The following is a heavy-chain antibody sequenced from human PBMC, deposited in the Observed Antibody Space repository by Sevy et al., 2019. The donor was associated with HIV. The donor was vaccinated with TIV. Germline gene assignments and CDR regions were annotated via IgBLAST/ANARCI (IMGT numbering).Heavy chain of an antibody. V-gene: IGHV1-46*01. J-gene: IGHJ6*02. CDR3: ARSSSSSHYYYGMDV. Sequence: ASVKVSCKASGYTFTSYYMHWVRQAPGQGLEWMGIINPSGGSTSYAQKFQGRVTMTRDTSTSTVYMELSSLRSEDTAVYYCARSSSSSHYYYGMDVWGQGTTVTVSS. CDR2: INPSGGST. D-gene: IGHD6-6*01. CDR1: GYTFTSYY.